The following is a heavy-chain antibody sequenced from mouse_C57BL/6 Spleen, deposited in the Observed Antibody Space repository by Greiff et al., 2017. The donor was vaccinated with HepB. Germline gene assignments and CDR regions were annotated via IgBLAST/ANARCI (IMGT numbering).Heavy chain of an antibody. J-gene: IGHJ2*01. CDR1: GYTFTSYW. CDR2: IDPSDSET. Sequence: QSCKASGYTFTSYWMHWVKQRPIQGLEWIGNIDPSDSETHYNQKFKDKATLTVDKSSSTAYMQLSSLTSEDSAVYYCATGTPDYWGQGTTLTVSS. D-gene: IGHD4-1*01. CDR3: ATGTPDY. V-gene: IGHV1-52*01.